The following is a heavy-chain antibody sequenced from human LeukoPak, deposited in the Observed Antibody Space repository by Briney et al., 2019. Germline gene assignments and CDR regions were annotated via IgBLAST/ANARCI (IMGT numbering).Heavy chain of an antibody. CDR3: ARDTEGIAVAETLYYFDY. CDR1: GGTFSSYA. J-gene: IGHJ4*02. V-gene: IGHV1-69*13. D-gene: IGHD6-19*01. CDR2: IIPIFGTA. Sequence: ASVKVSCKASGGTFSSYAISWVRQAPGQGLEWMGGIIPIFGTANYAQKFQGKVTITADESTSTAYMELSSLRSEDTAVYYCARDTEGIAVAETLYYFDYWGQGTLVTVSS.